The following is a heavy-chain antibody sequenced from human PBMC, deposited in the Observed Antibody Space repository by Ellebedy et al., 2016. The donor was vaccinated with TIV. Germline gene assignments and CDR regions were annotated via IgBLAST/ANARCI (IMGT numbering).Heavy chain of an antibody. J-gene: IGHJ6*02. CDR3: ARDDSSCYYKTYYYGMDV. CDR1: GGSISSYY. Sequence: GSLRLSCTVSGGSISSYYWSWIRQPPGKGLEWIGYIYYSGSTNYNPSLKSRVTISVDTSKNQFSLKLSSVTAADTAVYYCARDDSSCYYKTYYYGMDVWGQGTTVTVSS. CDR2: IYYSGST. D-gene: IGHD3-22*01. V-gene: IGHV4-59*12.